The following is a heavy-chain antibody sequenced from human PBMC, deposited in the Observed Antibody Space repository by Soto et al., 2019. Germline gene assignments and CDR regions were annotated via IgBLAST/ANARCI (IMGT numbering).Heavy chain of an antibody. CDR2: IYHTGTT. Sequence: QVQLQESGPGLVKPSGTLSLTCAVSGGSIRDNWWSWVRQPPGKGLEWIGEIYHTGTTHYNPSLWSRVTISIDKSKNQFSLKLSSVTAADTAVYYCARHIAVPRTRGFDCWCQGTLVTVSS. D-gene: IGHD6-19*01. J-gene: IGHJ4*02. CDR3: ARHIAVPRTRGFDC. V-gene: IGHV4-4*02. CDR1: GGSIRDNW.